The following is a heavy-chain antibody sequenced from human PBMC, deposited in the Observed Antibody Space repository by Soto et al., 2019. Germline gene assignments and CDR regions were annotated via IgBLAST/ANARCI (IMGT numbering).Heavy chain of an antibody. D-gene: IGHD3-10*01. CDR1: GYVFISYG. CDR3: ARDLDGSGSYYTDY. CDR2: ISRHNGNT. Sequence: QVQLVQSGAEVKKPGASVKVSCKASGYVFISYGISWVRQAPGQGLEWMGWISRHNGNTNYAQKFQGRVTMTTDASTNTAYMELRSLRSDDTAVYYCARDLDGSGSYYTDYWGQGTLVTVS. V-gene: IGHV1-18*04. J-gene: IGHJ4*02.